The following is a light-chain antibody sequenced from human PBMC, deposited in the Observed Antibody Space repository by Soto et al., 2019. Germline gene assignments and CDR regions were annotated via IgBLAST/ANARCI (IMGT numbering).Light chain of an antibody. CDR3: QQYGSSPMT. J-gene: IGKJ1*01. CDR2: GAS. V-gene: IGKV3-20*01. CDR1: QSVSSSY. Sequence: EIVLTQSPGTLSLSPGERATLSCRASQSVSSSYLAWYQQKPGQAPRLLIYGASSRATGIPDRFSGSGSGTDFTLTISRLEPDDFAVYYCQQYGSSPMTFVQGTKVESK.